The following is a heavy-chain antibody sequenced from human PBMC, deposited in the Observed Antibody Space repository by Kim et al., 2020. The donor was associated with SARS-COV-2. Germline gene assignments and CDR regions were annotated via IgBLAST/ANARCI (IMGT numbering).Heavy chain of an antibody. Sequence: GGSLRLSCAASGFTFNSYAMNWVRQAPGKGLEWVSTISGSGGTKYYADSVKGRFTISRDNSKNTLYLQMNSLRADDTAVYYCAKEGPYSGSFPFDYWGQGTLVTVSS. CDR3: AKEGPYSGSFPFDY. CDR1: GFTFNSYA. D-gene: IGHD1-26*01. V-gene: IGHV3-23*01. CDR2: ISGSGGTK. J-gene: IGHJ4*02.